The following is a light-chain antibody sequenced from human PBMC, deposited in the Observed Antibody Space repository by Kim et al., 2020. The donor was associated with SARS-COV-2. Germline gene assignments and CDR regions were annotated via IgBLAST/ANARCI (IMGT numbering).Light chain of an antibody. V-gene: IGLV3-19*01. J-gene: IGLJ2*01. CDR1: SLRTYY. CDR2: GKN. CDR3: NSRDSNNDVV. Sequence: VALVQTVRITCQGDSLRTYYATWYQQKPGQAPILLIYGKNNRPSGIPDRFSGSTSGNTASLTITGTQAGDEADYYCNSRDSNNDVVFGGGTQLTVL.